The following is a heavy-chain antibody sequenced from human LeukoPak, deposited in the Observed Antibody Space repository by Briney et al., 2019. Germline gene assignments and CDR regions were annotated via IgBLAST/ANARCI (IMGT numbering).Heavy chain of an antibody. CDR3: ARVTGYVMEDYFDY. Sequence: SETLSLTCTVSGGSISSYYWSWIRQPPGKGLEWIGYIYYSGSANYNPSLKSRVTISVDTSKNQFSLRLSSVTAADTAVYYCARVTGYVMEDYFDYWGQGTLVTVSS. CDR2: IYYSGSA. CDR1: GGSISSYY. V-gene: IGHV4-59*01. J-gene: IGHJ4*02. D-gene: IGHD6-13*01.